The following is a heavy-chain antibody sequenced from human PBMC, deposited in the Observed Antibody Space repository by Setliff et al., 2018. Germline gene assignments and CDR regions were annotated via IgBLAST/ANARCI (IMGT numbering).Heavy chain of an antibody. CDR3: ARVGFGGPIYGGNSYAFDI. CDR1: GGSISSGDYY. Sequence: LSLTCTVSGGSISSGDYYWSWIRQPPGKGLEWIGYIYYSGSTYYNPSLKSRVTISVDKSKNQFSLKLSSVTAADTAVYYCARVGFGGPIYGGNSYAFDIWGQGTMVTVSS. J-gene: IGHJ3*02. V-gene: IGHV4-30-4*08. D-gene: IGHD3-16*01. CDR2: IYYSGST.